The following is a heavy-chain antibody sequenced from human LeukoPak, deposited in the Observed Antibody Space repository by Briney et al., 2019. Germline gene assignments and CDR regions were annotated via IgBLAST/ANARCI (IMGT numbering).Heavy chain of an antibody. J-gene: IGHJ3*02. Sequence: ASVKVSCKAAGYTFTSYYMHWVRQAPGQGREWMGIINPSGGSTSYAQKFQGRVTMTRDMSTSTVYMELSSLRSEDTAVYYCARISSSHDAFDIWGQGTMVTVSS. D-gene: IGHD6-13*01. CDR2: INPSGGST. CDR3: ARISSSHDAFDI. V-gene: IGHV1-46*01. CDR1: GYTFTSYY.